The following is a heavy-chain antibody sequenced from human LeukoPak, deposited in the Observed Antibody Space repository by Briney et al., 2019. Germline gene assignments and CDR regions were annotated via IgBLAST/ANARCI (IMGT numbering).Heavy chain of an antibody. Sequence: GGSLRLPCVASGFTVSDNHVSWVRQAPGKGLEWVSLIDNVGGTYYADSVKGRFTISREHSENTLYLQMNSLRAEDTALYYCMGYGGNSFWGQGTLVTVPS. CDR2: IDNVGGT. J-gene: IGHJ4*02. CDR1: GFTVSDNH. CDR3: MGYGGNSF. V-gene: IGHV3-66*01. D-gene: IGHD4-23*01.